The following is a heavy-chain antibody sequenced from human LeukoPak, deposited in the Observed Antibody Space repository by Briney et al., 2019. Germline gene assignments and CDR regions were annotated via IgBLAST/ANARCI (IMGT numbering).Heavy chain of an antibody. Sequence: SETLSLTCAVYGGSFSGYYWSWIRQPPGKGLKWIGEINHSGSTNYNPSLKSRVTISVDTSKNQFSLKLSSVTAADTAVYYCAREGALYYYDSSGYYHPWGQGTLVTVSS. CDR1: GGSFSGYY. D-gene: IGHD3-22*01. CDR2: INHSGST. J-gene: IGHJ5*02. V-gene: IGHV4-34*01. CDR3: AREGALYYYDSSGYYHP.